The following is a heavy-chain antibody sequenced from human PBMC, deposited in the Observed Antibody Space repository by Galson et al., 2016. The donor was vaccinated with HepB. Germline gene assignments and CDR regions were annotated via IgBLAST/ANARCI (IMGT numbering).Heavy chain of an antibody. CDR3: ARGYCSNTSCREAAYYSFFMAV. Sequence: SLRLSCAVSGFTFSNYNMHWVRQSTGKGLEWVSGIGTAGDTNYSGSVKGRFTISRENGKNSFYLQMNNLRAGDTAVYYCARGYCSNTSCREAAYYSFFMAVWGQGTTVTVSS. CDR1: GFTFSNYN. V-gene: IGHV3-13*01. CDR2: IGTAGDT. D-gene: IGHD2-2*01. J-gene: IGHJ6*02.